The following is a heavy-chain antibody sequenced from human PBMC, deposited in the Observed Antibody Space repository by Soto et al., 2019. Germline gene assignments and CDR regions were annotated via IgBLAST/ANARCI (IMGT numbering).Heavy chain of an antibody. Sequence: GGSLRLSCAASGFTFSSYWMSWVRQAPGKGLEWVANIKQDGSEKYYVDSVKGRFTISRDNAKNSLYLQMNSLRAEDTAVYYCARDGGYPNSSFDYWGQGTLVTVSS. CDR3: ARDGGYPNSSFDY. V-gene: IGHV3-7*01. CDR1: GFTFSSYW. J-gene: IGHJ4*02. D-gene: IGHD5-18*01. CDR2: IKQDGSEK.